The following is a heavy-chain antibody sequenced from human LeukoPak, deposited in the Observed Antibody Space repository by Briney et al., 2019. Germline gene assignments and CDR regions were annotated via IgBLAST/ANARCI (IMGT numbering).Heavy chain of an antibody. J-gene: IGHJ3*01. V-gene: IGHV3-48*03. D-gene: IGHD3-22*01. CDR2: ISSNAGNM. CDR1: GFTFSSYE. CDR3: ARVLSSSSSYLGAYDL. Sequence: GGSLRLSCGASGFTFSSYEMNWVRQAPGKGPEWVSYISSNAGNMYYADSVKGRFTISRDNAKSSLYLQMNSLRAEDTAFYYCARVLSSSSSYLGAYDLWGQGTMVHVSS.